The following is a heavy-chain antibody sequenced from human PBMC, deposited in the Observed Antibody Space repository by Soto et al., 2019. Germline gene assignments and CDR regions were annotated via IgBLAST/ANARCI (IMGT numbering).Heavy chain of an antibody. CDR3: ASGSTLLLYFFYYGIDV. D-gene: IGHD2-15*01. V-gene: IGHV5-10-1*01. Sequence: QMPGKCLEWMGRIDPSDSYTNYSPSFQGHVTISADKSISTAYLQWSSLKASDTAMYYCASGSTLLLYFFYYGIDVCGQ. J-gene: IGHJ6*02. CDR2: IDPSDSYT.